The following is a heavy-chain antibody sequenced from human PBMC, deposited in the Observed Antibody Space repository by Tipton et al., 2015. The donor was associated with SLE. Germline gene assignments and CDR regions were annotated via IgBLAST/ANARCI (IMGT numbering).Heavy chain of an antibody. V-gene: IGHV3-48*03. D-gene: IGHD3-3*01. CDR2: ISTSGSSI. J-gene: IGHJ1*01. Sequence: SLRLSCTASGFTFGDYAMSWVRQAPGKGLEWISYISTSGSSIHYADSVKGRFTISRDNAKNSLYLQLNSLRVEDTAVYYCAAFFWNGFPTAFQHWGQGTLVTVSS. CDR1: GFTFGDYA. CDR3: AAFFWNGFPTAFQH.